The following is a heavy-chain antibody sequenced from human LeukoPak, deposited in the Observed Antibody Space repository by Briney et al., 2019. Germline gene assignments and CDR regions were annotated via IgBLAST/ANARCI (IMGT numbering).Heavy chain of an antibody. D-gene: IGHD4-11*01. Sequence: GGSLRLSCEASGFIFSSYGMHWVRQAPGKGLEWVAVISYDGSNKYYADSVKGRFTISRDNSKNTLYLQMNSLRAEDTAVYYCAKSPGSDYSNYGKYGMDVWGQGTTVTVSS. CDR2: ISYDGSNK. CDR3: AKSPGSDYSNYGKYGMDV. J-gene: IGHJ6*02. V-gene: IGHV3-30*18. CDR1: GFIFSSYG.